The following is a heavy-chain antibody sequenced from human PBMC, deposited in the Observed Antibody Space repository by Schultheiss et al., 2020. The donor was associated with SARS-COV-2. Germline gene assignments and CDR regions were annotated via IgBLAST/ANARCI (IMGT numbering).Heavy chain of an antibody. CDR1: GGSFSGFY. CDR3: ARAVPAANTNQWLRSHTRNWFDP. J-gene: IGHJ5*02. D-gene: IGHD2-2*01. Sequence: GSLRLSCAVYGGSFSGFYWSWIRQSPGKGLEWIGEINHSGSTNYNPSLKSRVTISVDTSKNQFSLKLSSVTAADTAVYYCARAVPAANTNQWLRSHTRNWFDPWGQGTLVTVSS. CDR2: INHSGST. V-gene: IGHV4-34*01.